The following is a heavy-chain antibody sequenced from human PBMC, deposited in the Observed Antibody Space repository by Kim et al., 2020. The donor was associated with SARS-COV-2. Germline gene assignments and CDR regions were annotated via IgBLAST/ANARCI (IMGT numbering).Heavy chain of an antibody. Sequence: GGSLRLSCGASGFTFISYAMHWVRQAPGKELQWVAVKGRFTISRDNSKNTLYLQMNSLRAEDTAVYYCARGGSNYYDSSGYWEGAFDIWGQGTMVTVSS. CDR3: ARGGSNYYDSSGYWEGAFDI. J-gene: IGHJ3*02. V-gene: IGHV3-30*04. D-gene: IGHD3-22*01. CDR1: GFTFISYA.